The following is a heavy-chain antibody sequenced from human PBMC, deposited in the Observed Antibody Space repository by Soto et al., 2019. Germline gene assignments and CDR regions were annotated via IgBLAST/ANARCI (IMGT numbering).Heavy chain of an antibody. J-gene: IGHJ4*02. CDR3: VRSFFCSGGSCYAISSH. CDR2: IYTGGGT. D-gene: IGHD2-15*01. CDR1: GFTVSSND. Sequence: EVQLVESGGGLVQPGGSLRLSCAPSGFTVSSNDMSWVRQAPGKGLEWVSVIYTGGGTYYADSVKGRFTISRDNSKNTLYLQMNSVRDEDTAVYYCVRSFFCSGGSCYAISSHWGEGTLVTVSS. V-gene: IGHV3-66*01.